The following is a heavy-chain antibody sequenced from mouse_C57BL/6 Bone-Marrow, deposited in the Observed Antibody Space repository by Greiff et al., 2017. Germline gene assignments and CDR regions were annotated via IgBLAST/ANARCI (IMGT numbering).Heavy chain of an antibody. CDR2: IRNKANGYTT. V-gene: IGHV7-3*01. CDR3: ARYDDYDVDY. J-gene: IGHJ2*01. Sequence: EVKLVESGGGLVQPGGSLSLSCAASGFTFTDYYMSWVRQPPGKALEWLGFIRNKANGYTTEYSASVKGRFTLSRDTSQSILYLQMNALRAEDSATDYCARYDDYDVDYWGQGTTLTVSS. D-gene: IGHD2-4*01. CDR1: GFTFTDYY.